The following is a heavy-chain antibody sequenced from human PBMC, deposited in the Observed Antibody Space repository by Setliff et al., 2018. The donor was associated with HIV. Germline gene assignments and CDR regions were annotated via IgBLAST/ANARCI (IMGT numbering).Heavy chain of an antibody. CDR3: ALLWPFDY. Sequence: GGSLRLSCAASGFTFSGHYMTWVRQAPGKGPECLSYISGDGGSDQYYVDSVKGRFTISRDNAKNSLYLQMNSLRAEDTAIYYCALLWPFDYWGQGTQVTVPS. D-gene: IGHD1-26*01. CDR2: ISGDGGSDQ. CDR1: GFTFSGHY. J-gene: IGHJ4*02. V-gene: IGHV3-11*01.